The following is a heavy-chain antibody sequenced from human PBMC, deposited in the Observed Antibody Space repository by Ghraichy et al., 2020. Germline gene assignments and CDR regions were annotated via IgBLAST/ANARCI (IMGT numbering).Heavy chain of an antibody. Sequence: LRLSCEASGFTFSSFGMHWVRQAPGKGPEWMAVISYDGSKQFYADSVKGRFTISRDNSKNTVHLKMNGLKVEETAVYYCAKYLAVADDYLESWGQGTLVTVS. D-gene: IGHD2-21*01. CDR2: ISYDGSKQ. CDR1: GFTFSSFG. CDR3: AKYLAVADDYLES. J-gene: IGHJ4*02. V-gene: IGHV3-30*18.